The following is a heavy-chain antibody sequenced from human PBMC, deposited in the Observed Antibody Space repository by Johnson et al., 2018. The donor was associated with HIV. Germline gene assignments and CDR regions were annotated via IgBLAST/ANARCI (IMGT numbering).Heavy chain of an antibody. V-gene: IGHV3-30*04. Sequence: QVQLVESGGGVVQPGRSPRLSCAASGFTFSASAMHWVRQAPGKGLARVAVISYVGTNEDSADSVKGRFTLTRDNSKNTLFLEMKNLKTEDTALYFCTTGQLNTIIGLFTLQGPAFDFWGRGTLVTVS. CDR1: GFTFSASA. CDR3: TTGQLNTIIGLFTLQGPAFDF. J-gene: IGHJ3*01. D-gene: IGHD2/OR15-2a*01. CDR2: ISYVGTNE.